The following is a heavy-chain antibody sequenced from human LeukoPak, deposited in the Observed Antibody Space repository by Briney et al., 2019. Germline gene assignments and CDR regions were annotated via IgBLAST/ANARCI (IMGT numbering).Heavy chain of an antibody. CDR1: GFTFSSYG. Sequence: GRSLRLSCAASGFTFSSYGMHWVRQAPGKGLEWVAVIWYDGSDKYYADSVKGRFTISRDNSKNTLYLQMNSLRAEDTAVYYCAKDLADCGGDCLFDYWGQGTPVTVSS. D-gene: IGHD2-21*02. CDR2: IWYDGSDK. V-gene: IGHV3-33*06. CDR3: AKDLADCGGDCLFDY. J-gene: IGHJ4*02.